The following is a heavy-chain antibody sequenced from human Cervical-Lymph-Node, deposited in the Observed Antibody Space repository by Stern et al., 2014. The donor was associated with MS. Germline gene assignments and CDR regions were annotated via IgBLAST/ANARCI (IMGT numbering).Heavy chain of an antibody. CDR2: TNPNSGDS. CDR3: ARERGRAGPAMADY. Sequence: VQLLESGAEVKKPGASVKVSCKAAGYSFTGNYIHWLRPAPGQGLEWMGRTNPNSGDSNYALKFQGRVTMTRDTSISTAYMNLNRLGIDDTAVYYCARERGRAGPAMADYWGQGTLVTVSS. V-gene: IGHV1-2*06. CDR1: GYSFTGNY. D-gene: IGHD5-18*01. J-gene: IGHJ4*02.